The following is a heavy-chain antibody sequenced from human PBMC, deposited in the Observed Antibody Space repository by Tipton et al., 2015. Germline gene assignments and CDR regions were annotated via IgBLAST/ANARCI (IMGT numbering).Heavy chain of an antibody. J-gene: IGHJ4*02. Sequence: TLSLTCTVSGGSISRSSYYWGWIRQPPGKGLEWIGSIYYSGSTYYNPSLKSRVTISVDTSKNQFSLKLSSVTAADTAVYYCARHRPYSSSGADYFDYWGQGILVTVSS. CDR3: ARHRPYSSSGADYFDY. D-gene: IGHD6-6*01. CDR2: IYYSGST. CDR1: GGSISRSSYY. V-gene: IGHV4-39*01.